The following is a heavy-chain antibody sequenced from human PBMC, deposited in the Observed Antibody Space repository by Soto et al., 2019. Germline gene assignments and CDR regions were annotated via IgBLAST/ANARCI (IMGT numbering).Heavy chain of an antibody. CDR3: ATLLPAAGPGAFDI. D-gene: IGHD6-13*01. V-gene: IGHV1-69*05. J-gene: IGHJ3*02. Sequence: ASVKVSCKASGGTFSSYAISWVRQAPGQGLEWMGGIIPIFGTANYAQKFQGRVTMTTDTSTSTAYIELRSLRSDDTAVYYCATLLPAAGPGAFDIWGQGTMVTV. CDR2: IIPIFGTA. CDR1: GGTFSSYA.